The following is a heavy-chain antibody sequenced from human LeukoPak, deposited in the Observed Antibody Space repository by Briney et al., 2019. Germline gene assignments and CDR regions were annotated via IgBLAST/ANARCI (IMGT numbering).Heavy chain of an antibody. V-gene: IGHV3-23*01. Sequence: GGSLRLSCAASGFTFSSYAMSWVRQAPGKGLEWVSTIIGSGGRTNYADSVKSRFTISRDNSKNTLYVQMNSLRAEDTAVYYCAREIYGDYGLGYWGQGTLVTVSS. D-gene: IGHD4-17*01. CDR1: GFTFSSYA. CDR3: AREIYGDYGLGY. CDR2: IIGSGGRT. J-gene: IGHJ4*02.